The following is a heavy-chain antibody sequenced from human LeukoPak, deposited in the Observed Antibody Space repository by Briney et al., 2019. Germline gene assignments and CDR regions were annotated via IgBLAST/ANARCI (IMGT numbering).Heavy chain of an antibody. CDR2: IYYSVST. CDR3: ARRFSQNGVVIVPGADAFDI. J-gene: IGHJ3*02. V-gene: IGHV4-39*01. CDR1: GGSISSSSYY. D-gene: IGHD2-2*01. Sequence: SETLSLTCTVPGGSISSSSYYWGWIRQPPGKGLEWIGSIYYSVSTYYNPSLKSRVTISVDTSNNQFSLKLSSVTAADTAVYYCARRFSQNGVVIVPGADAFDIWGQGTMVTVSS.